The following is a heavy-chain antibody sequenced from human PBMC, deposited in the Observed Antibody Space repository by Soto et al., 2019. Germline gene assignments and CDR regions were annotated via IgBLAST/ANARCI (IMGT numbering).Heavy chain of an antibody. CDR3: ARVRGRYGVVTNLDY. Sequence: LSLTCTFYGGSFSGYYWSWIRQPPGKGLEWIGEINHSGSTNYNPSLESRVAISVDTSKNHFSLKLSSVTAADTAVYYCARVRGRYGVVTNLDYWGQGTLVTVSS. V-gene: IGHV4-34*01. CDR1: GGSFSGYY. J-gene: IGHJ4*02. CDR2: INHSGST. D-gene: IGHD3-3*01.